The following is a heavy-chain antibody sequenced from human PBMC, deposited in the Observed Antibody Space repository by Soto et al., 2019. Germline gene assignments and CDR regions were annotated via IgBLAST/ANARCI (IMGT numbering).Heavy chain of an antibody. CDR3: ARVVMTTVPASYYYSMDL. D-gene: IGHD4-17*01. Sequence: SVKVCGKASGRTFSSYAISWVRRAPGQVLEWMGRIIPFIGTANYAQKFQGRVTITADESTSTAYMELTSLRSEDTAVYYCARVVMTTVPASYYYSMDLWSQGTTVTV. V-gene: IGHV1-69*11. CDR1: GRTFSSYA. J-gene: IGHJ6*02. CDR2: IIPFIGTA.